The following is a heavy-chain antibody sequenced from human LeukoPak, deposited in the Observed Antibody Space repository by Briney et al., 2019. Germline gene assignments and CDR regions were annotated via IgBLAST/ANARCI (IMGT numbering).Heavy chain of an antibody. Sequence: GASVKVSCKASGYTFTGYYMHWVRQAPGQGLEWMGWINPNSGGTNYAQKFQGRVTMTRDTSISTAYMELSRLRSDDTAVYYCARQQQLVRNGDYYYYYMDVWGKGTTVTISS. D-gene: IGHD6-13*01. CDR3: ARQQQLVRNGDYYYYYMDV. CDR1: GYTFTGYY. J-gene: IGHJ6*03. V-gene: IGHV1-2*02. CDR2: INPNSGGT.